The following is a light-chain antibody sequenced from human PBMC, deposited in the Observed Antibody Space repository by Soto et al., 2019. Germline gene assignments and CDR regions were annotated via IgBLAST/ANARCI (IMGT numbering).Light chain of an antibody. Sequence: DLHMTQSPSSLSASVGDRVTITCRASQSISSYLNWYQQKPGKAPKLMIYAASSLQSGVPSRFSGSRSGTDFTLTISSLQPEDFATYYCQQSFSTPLTFGGGTKVEIK. CDR2: AAS. CDR3: QQSFSTPLT. J-gene: IGKJ4*01. V-gene: IGKV1-39*01. CDR1: QSISSY.